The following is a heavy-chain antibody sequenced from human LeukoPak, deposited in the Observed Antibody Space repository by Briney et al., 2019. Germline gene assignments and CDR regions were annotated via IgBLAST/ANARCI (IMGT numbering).Heavy chain of an antibody. Sequence: GGSLRLSCAASGFTFSSYWMHWVRQAPGKGLVWVSRINSDGSSTSYADSVKGRFTISRDNAKNTLYLQMNSLRAEDTAVYYCARDIRVYCSGGSCYSRGFDYWGQGTLVTVSS. D-gene: IGHD2-15*01. CDR2: INSDGSST. V-gene: IGHV3-74*01. CDR3: ARDIRVYCSGGSCYSRGFDY. CDR1: GFTFSSYW. J-gene: IGHJ4*02.